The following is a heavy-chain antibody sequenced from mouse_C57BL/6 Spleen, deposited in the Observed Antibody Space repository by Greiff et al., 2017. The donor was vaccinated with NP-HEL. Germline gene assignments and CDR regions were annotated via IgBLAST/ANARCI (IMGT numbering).Heavy chain of an antibody. CDR1: GYTFTSYW. D-gene: IGHD4-1*01. CDR3: ARSWGYYAMDY. V-gene: IGHV1-59*01. J-gene: IGHJ4*01. CDR2: IDPSDSYT. Sequence: QVQLQQPGAELVRPGTSVKLSCKASGYTFTSYWTHWVKQRPGQGLEWIGVIDPSDSYTNYNQKFKGKATLTVDTSSSTAYMQLSSLTSEDSAVYYCARSWGYYAMDYWGQGTSVTVSS.